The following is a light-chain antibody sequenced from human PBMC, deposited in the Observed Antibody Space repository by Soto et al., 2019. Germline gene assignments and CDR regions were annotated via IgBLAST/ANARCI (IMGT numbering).Light chain of an antibody. CDR2: DNN. J-gene: IGLJ1*01. CDR1: SSNIGNNY. CDR3: GTWDSSLSAVV. V-gene: IGLV1-51*01. Sequence: QSVLTQPPSVSAAPGQKVTISCSGSSSNIGNNYVSWYQQLPGTAPKLLIYDNNERPSGIPDRFSGSKSGTSATLGITGLQTGDEADYYCGTWDSSLSAVVFGTGTKVT.